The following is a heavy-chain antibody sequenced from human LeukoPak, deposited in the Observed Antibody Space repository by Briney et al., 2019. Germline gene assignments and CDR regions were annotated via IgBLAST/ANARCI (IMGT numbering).Heavy chain of an antibody. CDR1: GFTFTRFA. J-gene: IGHJ3*02. D-gene: IGHD2-15*01. CDR2: ISVSGSST. V-gene: IGHV3-23*01. Sequence: PGGSLRLSCAASGFTFTRFAMSWVRQAPGKGLEWVSAISVSGSSTYYADSRKGRFTISRDSSKNTLHLQMNSLRAEDTAVYYCARAPPYCSGGSCYQSAFDIWGQGTMVTVSS. CDR3: ARAPPYCSGGSCYQSAFDI.